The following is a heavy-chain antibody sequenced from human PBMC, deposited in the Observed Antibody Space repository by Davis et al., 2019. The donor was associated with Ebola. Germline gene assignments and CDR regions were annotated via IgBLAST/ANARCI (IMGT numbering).Heavy chain of an antibody. CDR2: ISGSGGST. V-gene: IGHV3-23*01. Sequence: GESLKISCAASGFTFSSYSMNWVRQAPGKGLEWVSAISGSGGSTYYADSVKGRFTISRDNSKNTLYLQMNSLRAEDTAVYYCAKDHDAHSSSWHFDYWGQGTLVTVSS. CDR1: GFTFSSYS. CDR3: AKDHDAHSSSWHFDY. D-gene: IGHD6-13*01. J-gene: IGHJ4*02.